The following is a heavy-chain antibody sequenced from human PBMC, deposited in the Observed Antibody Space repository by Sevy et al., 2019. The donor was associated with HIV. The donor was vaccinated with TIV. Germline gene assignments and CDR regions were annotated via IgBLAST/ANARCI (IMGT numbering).Heavy chain of an antibody. CDR2: IDWDDDK. D-gene: IGHD3-16*01. J-gene: IGHJ3*01. CDR3: ARIRGGREGVRPFDV. V-gene: IGHV2-70*01. Sequence: SGPTLVNPTQTLTLTCTFSGFSLTTSGMYVSWIRQPPGKALEWLALIDWDDDKYCSTTLKTRLTISRDTSRNQVVLNMTNMDPVDTAIYYCARIRGGREGVRPFDVWGQGTMVTVSS. CDR1: GFSLTTSGMY.